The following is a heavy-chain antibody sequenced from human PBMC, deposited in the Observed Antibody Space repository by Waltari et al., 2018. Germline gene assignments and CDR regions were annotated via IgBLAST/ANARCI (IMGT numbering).Heavy chain of an antibody. D-gene: IGHD3-9*01. CDR3: AIENKLVYLFQN. V-gene: IGHV3-48*03. J-gene: IGHJ4*02. CDR2: ICTTSYTV. Sequence: EVQLVDSGGALVLTGGSLRISCEAARLAFSPFEMNWVRQAPGKGLEWISYICTTSYTVHYAGSVRGRFIVSSDNSKNPLFLQMHSLRVEDTGVYYCAIENKLVYLFQNWGRGTLVSVSS. CDR1: RLAFSPFE.